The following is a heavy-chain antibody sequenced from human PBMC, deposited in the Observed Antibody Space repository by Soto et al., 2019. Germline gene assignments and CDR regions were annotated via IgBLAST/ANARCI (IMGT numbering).Heavy chain of an antibody. J-gene: IGHJ6*02. CDR1: GGSISSGGYY. CDR2: IYYSGST. Sequence: SETLSLTCAVSGGSISSGGYYWSWIRQPPGKGLEWIGYIYYSGSTNYNPSLKSRVTISVDTSKNQFSLKLSSVTAADTAVYYCARARGFGELGYYYGMDVWGQGTTVTVSS. D-gene: IGHD3-10*01. CDR3: ARARGFGELGYYYGMDV. V-gene: IGHV4-61*08.